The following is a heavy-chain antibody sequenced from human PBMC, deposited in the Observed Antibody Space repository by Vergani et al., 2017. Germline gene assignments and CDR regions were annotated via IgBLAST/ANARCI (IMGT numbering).Heavy chain of an antibody. CDR1: GGSISSYY. V-gene: IGHV4-4*07. CDR3: AREGDHIPSSPYYYYGMDV. D-gene: IGHD2-21*01. CDR2: IYTSGST. J-gene: IGHJ6*02. Sequence: QVQLQESGPGLVKPSETLSLTCTVSGGSISSYYWSWIRQPAGKGLEWIGRIYTSGSTNYNPSLKSRVTISVDTSKNQFSLKLSSVTAADTAVYYCAREGDHIPSSPYYYYGMDVWGQGTTVTVSS.